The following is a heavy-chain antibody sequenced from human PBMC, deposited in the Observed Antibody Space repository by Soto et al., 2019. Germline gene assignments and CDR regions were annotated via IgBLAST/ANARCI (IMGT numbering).Heavy chain of an antibody. V-gene: IGHV4-39*01. J-gene: IGHJ4*02. CDR2: IYYSGST. CDR3: ARGYYDSSGYYNLDY. CDR1: GGSISSSSYS. D-gene: IGHD3-22*01. Sequence: QLQLQESGPGLVKPSATLSLTCTVSGGSISSSSYSWAWIRQPPGKGLEWIGSIYYSGSTYYNPSLQSRVTISVDTSKNQFSLKLSSVTAADTAVYYCARGYYDSSGYYNLDYWGQGTLVTVSS.